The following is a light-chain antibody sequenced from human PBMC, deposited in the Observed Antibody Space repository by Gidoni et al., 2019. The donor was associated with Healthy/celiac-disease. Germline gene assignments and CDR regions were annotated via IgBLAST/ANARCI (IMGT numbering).Light chain of an antibody. J-gene: IGKJ2*01. CDR1: QSVSST. V-gene: IGKV3-15*01. Sequence: EIVMTQSPPTLSVSPGERATLSCRASQSVSSTLAWYQQKPGQAPRLLIYGASTRATGSPARFSGSGSGTEFTLTISSLQSEDFAVYYCQQYNNWTPYTFXQXTKLEIK. CDR2: GAS. CDR3: QQYNNWTPYT.